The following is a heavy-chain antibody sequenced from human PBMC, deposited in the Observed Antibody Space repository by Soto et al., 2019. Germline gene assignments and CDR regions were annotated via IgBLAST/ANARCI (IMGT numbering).Heavy chain of an antibody. CDR3: ATTGIAAAGTGENYYYYYGMDV. V-gene: IGHV4-39*01. D-gene: IGHD6-13*01. CDR1: GGSISSSSYY. Sequence: SETLSLTCTVSGGSISSSSYYWGWIRQPPGKRLEWIGSIYYRGSTYYNPSLKSRVTIPVDTSKNQISLKLSSVTAADTAVYYCATTGIAAAGTGENYYYYYGMDVWGQGTTVTVSS. CDR2: IYYRGST. J-gene: IGHJ6*02.